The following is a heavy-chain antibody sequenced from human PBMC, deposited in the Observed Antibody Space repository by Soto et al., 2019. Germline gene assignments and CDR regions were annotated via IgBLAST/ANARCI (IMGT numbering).Heavy chain of an antibody. CDR1: GGSISSYY. Sequence: SETLSLTCTVSGGSISSYYWSWIRQPPGKGLEWIGYIYYSGSTNYNPSLKSRVTISVDTSKNQFSLKLSSVTAADTAVYYCARTIMITFGGVIPYDAFDSWGQGTRVTVSS. V-gene: IGHV4-59*01. D-gene: IGHD3-16*02. CDR3: ARTIMITFGGVIPYDAFDS. J-gene: IGHJ3*02. CDR2: IYYSGST.